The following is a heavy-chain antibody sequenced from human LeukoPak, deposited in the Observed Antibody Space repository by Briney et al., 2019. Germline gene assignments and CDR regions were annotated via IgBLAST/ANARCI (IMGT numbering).Heavy chain of an antibody. D-gene: IGHD3-3*01. Sequence: PSETLSLTCTVSGGSISSYYWSWIRQPPGKGLEWIGYIYYSGSTNYNPSLKSRVTISVDTSKNQFSLKLSSVTAADTAVYYCARANTYYDFWSGYGGDWFDPWGQGTLVTVSS. CDR3: ARANTYYDFWSGYGGDWFDP. CDR2: IYYSGST. CDR1: GGSISSYY. V-gene: IGHV4-59*01. J-gene: IGHJ5*02.